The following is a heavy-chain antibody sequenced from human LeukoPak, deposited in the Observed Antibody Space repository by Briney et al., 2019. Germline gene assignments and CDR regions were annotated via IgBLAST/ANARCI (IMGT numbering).Heavy chain of an antibody. CDR3: ARYNTLKRGFSAVDY. CDR1: GASINNYH. V-gene: IGHV4-59*13. D-gene: IGHD3-9*01. J-gene: IGHJ4*02. CDR2: ISNSGST. Sequence: SETLSLTCSVSGASINNYHWSWIRQSPGKGLEWIGFISNSGSTYYSASLKSRVTISVDTSKNHFSLNLRSVTAADTALYYCARYNTLKRGFSAVDYWGKGTLVTVS.